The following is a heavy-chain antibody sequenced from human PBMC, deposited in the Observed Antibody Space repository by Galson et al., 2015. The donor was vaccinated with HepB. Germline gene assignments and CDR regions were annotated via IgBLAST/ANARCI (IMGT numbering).Heavy chain of an antibody. V-gene: IGHV1-3*04. J-gene: IGHJ6*02. CDR3: ARDSRRIAARKYYYYGMDV. CDR1: GYNFINYA. CDR2: IITGNGDT. Sequence: SCKASGYNFINYAMHWVRQAPGQRLEWMGWIITGNGDTKYSQKFQGRVTITRDTSAKTAYMELRSLRSEDTAVYYCARDSRRIAARKYYYYGMDVWGQGTTVTVSS. D-gene: IGHD6-6*01.